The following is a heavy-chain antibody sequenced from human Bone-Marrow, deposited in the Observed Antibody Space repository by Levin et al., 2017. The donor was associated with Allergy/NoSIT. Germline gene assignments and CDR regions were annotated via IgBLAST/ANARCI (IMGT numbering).Heavy chain of an antibody. D-gene: IGHD2-15*01. CDR2: IYTSGST. V-gene: IGHV4-61*02. Sequence: SETLSLTCTVSGGSISSGSYYWSWIRQPAGKGLEWIGRIYTSGSTNYNPSLKSRVTISVDTSKNQFSLKLSSVTAADTAVYYCARGPTRYCSGGSCYEPPFDYWGQGTLVTVSS. CDR3: ARGPTRYCSGGSCYEPPFDY. J-gene: IGHJ4*02. CDR1: GGSISSGSYY.